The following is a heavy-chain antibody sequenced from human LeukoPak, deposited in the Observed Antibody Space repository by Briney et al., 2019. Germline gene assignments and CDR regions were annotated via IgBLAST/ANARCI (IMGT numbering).Heavy chain of an antibody. Sequence: AASVKVSCKASGYIFTGHYMNWVRQVPGQGLEWMGRINPKTGGTNYAQNFQGRVTMTRDTSISTTYMELSRLRPDDTAVYYCARGGDYRLDYWGQGTLVTVSS. V-gene: IGHV1-2*06. CDR1: GYIFTGHY. D-gene: IGHD2-21*02. CDR3: ARGGDYRLDY. J-gene: IGHJ4*02. CDR2: INPKTGGT.